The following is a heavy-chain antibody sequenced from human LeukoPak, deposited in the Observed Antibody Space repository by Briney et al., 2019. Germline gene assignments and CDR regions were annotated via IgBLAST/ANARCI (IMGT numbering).Heavy chain of an antibody. CDR2: IKEEGSEK. Sequence: GGSLRLSCAASGFTFSSYSMNWVRQAPGKGLEWVANIKEEGSEKYYVDSVKGRFTISRDNAKNSLYLQMNSLRAEDTAVYYCARRVTFGGVIVQGLDYWGQGTLVTVSS. V-gene: IGHV3-7*01. CDR3: ARRVTFGGVIVQGLDY. J-gene: IGHJ4*02. CDR1: GFTFSSYS. D-gene: IGHD3-16*02.